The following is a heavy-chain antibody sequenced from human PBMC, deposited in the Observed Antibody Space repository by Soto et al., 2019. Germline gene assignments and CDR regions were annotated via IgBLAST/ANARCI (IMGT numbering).Heavy chain of an antibody. CDR1: GYTFTSYG. Sequence: ASVKVSCKASGYTFTSYGISWVRQAPGQGLEWMGWISAYNGNTNYAQKLQGRVTMTTDTSTSTAYMELRSLRSDDTAVYYCARDRQLAAAGTGNWFDPWGQGTLVTVSS. V-gene: IGHV1-18*01. J-gene: IGHJ5*02. CDR2: ISAYNGNT. CDR3: ARDRQLAAAGTGNWFDP. D-gene: IGHD6-13*01.